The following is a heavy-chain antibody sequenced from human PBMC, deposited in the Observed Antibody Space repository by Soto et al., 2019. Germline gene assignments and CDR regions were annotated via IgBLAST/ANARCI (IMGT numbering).Heavy chain of an antibody. Sequence: ASVKVSCKASGGTFSSYAISWVRQAPGQGLEWMGRIIPIIGTANYAQKFQGRVTISADKFTGTAYMELTGLRSDDTAVYYCAGDPDSHYNDSHASSYPWGQGTLVTVSS. D-gene: IGHD4-4*01. CDR2: IIPIIGTA. J-gene: IGHJ5*02. CDR1: GGTFSSYA. CDR3: AGDPDSHYNDSHASSYP. V-gene: IGHV1-69*04.